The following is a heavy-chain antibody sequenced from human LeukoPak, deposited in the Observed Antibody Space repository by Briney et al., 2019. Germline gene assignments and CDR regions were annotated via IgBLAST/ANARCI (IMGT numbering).Heavy chain of an antibody. D-gene: IGHD4-23*01. V-gene: IGHV4-31*09. CDR3: ARNGGNSDYDY. CDR2: IYHSGAT. CDR1: SGSISSGGYY. Sequence: SQTLSLTCTVSSGSISSGGYYWNWIRQHPGKGLEWIGEIYHSGATNYNPSLKSRVTMLLDKSKNQFSLKLNSVTAADTAVYYCARNGGNSDYDYWGQGTLVTVSA. J-gene: IGHJ4*02.